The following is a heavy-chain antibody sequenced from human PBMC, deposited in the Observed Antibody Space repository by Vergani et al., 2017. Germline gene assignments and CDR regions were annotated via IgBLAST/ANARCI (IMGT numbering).Heavy chain of an antibody. J-gene: IGHJ6*03. CDR1: GGSFSGYY. CDR3: ARGIGYQLLCSYNYYMDV. CDR2: INHSGST. V-gene: IGHV4-34*01. D-gene: IGHD2-2*01. Sequence: QVQLQQWGAGLLKPSETLSLTCAVYGGSFSGYYWSWIRQPPGKGLEWIGEINHSGSTNYNPSLKSRVTISVDTSKNQFSLKLNSVTAADTAVYYCARGIGYQLLCSYNYYMDVWGKGTTVTVSS.